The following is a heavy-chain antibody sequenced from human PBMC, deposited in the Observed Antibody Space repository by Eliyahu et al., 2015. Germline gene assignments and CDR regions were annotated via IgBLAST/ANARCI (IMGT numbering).Heavy chain of an antibody. Sequence: EVQLLESGGGLVQPGGSLGLSCAASXFTFSNYAMSWVRQAPGKGLEWVSAISGSGGSTFYXXSVKGRFTISRDNSKNTLYLQMNSLRAEDTAVYYCAKAYNYGSGTYYKTFDYWGQGTLVTVSS. CDR2: ISGSGGST. CDR3: AKAYNYGSGTYYKTFDY. J-gene: IGHJ4*02. V-gene: IGHV3-23*01. CDR1: XFTFSNYA. D-gene: IGHD3-10*01.